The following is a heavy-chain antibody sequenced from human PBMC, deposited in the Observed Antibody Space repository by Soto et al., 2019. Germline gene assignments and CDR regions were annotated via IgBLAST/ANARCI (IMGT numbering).Heavy chain of an antibody. J-gene: IGHJ4*03. CDR1: GFIFSNAW. CDR2: IKSKTAGGTT. D-gene: IGHD1-26*01. V-gene: IGHV3-15*07. CDR3: TTDSYSILRAVRFFY. Sequence: GSLRLSWVASGFIFSNAWINWVRQAPGKGQEWVGRIKSKTAGGTTDFAEPVKGRFAIARDDSNNMVYLQMNGLKVEDTAVYYCTTDSYSILRAVRFFYSGPGPLVTVSS.